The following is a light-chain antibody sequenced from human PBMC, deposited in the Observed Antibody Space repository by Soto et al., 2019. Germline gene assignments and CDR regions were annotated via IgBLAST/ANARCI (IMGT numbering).Light chain of an antibody. CDR3: QQYYSSWT. V-gene: IGKV3-20*01. J-gene: IGKJ1*01. CDR2: GAS. CDR1: QSISGTF. Sequence: EIVLTQSPGTLSLSPGERATLSCRASQSISGTFLAWYQHKPGHAPRVLIYGASRRATGIPDRFSGSGSGTDFTLTISRLEPEDFALYYCQQYYSSWTFGQGTKVEMK.